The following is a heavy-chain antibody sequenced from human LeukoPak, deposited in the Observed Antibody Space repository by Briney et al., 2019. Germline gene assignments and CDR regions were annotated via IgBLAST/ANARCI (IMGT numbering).Heavy chain of an antibody. CDR1: GFTFTKYA. CDR2: IWNDGSNK. V-gene: IGHV3-33*01. CDR3: ARGRITSSWYYFDY. Sequence: GGSLRLSCAASGFTFTKYAMHWVRQAPGKGLEWVAAIWNDGSNKYYADSVKGRFIISRDNAKNTLYLQMNSLRAEDTAVYYCARGRITSSWYYFDYWGQGTLVTVSS. D-gene: IGHD6-13*01. J-gene: IGHJ4*02.